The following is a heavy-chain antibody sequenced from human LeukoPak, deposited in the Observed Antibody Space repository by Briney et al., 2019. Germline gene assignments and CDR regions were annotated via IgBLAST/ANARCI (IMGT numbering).Heavy chain of an antibody. CDR1: GYTFTSYG. CDR3: AREGFDYYDSSADY. CDR2: ISAYNGNT. D-gene: IGHD3-22*01. J-gene: IGHJ4*02. V-gene: IGHV1-18*01. Sequence: ASVKVSCKASGYTFTSYGISWVRQAPGQGLEWMGWISAYNGNTNYAQKLQGRVTTTTDTSTSTAYMELRSLRSDDTAVYYCAREGFDYYDSSADYWGQGTLVTVSS.